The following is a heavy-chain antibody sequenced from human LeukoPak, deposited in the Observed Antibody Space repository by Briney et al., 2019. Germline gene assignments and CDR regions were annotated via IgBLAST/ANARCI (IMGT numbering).Heavy chain of an antibody. CDR1: GFTFSSYG. D-gene: IGHD3-22*01. CDR3: AKDFPTYYYDSSGYYPEKSMSDY. CDR2: IRYDGSNK. J-gene: IGHJ4*02. Sequence: PGGSLRLSCAASGFTFSSYGMHWVRQAPGKGLEWVAFIRYDGSNKYYADSVKGRFTISRDNSKNTLYLQMNSLRAEDTAVYYCAKDFPTYYYDSSGYYPEKSMSDYWGQGTLVTVSS. V-gene: IGHV3-30*02.